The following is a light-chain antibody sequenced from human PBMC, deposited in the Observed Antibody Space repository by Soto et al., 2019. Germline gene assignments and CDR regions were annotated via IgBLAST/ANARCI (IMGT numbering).Light chain of an antibody. V-gene: IGLV3-21*02. CDR3: QVWDSSSDHVI. Sequence: SYELTQPPSVSVAPGQTASITCGGNVIGSISVHWYQQKPGQAPVLVVYDDSDRPSGIPERFSGSNSRSTATLTISRVEAGDEADYYCQVWDSSSDHVIFGGGTQLTVL. CDR2: DDS. J-gene: IGLJ2*01. CDR1: VIGSIS.